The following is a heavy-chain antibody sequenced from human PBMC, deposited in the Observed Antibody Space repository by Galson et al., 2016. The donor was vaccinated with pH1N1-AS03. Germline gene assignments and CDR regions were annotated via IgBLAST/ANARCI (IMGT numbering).Heavy chain of an antibody. CDR3: AGYHGVGNGAFDI. D-gene: IGHD3-10*01. V-gene: IGHV1-69*13. Sequence: SVKVSCKASGGTFNSNAISWVRQAPGHGLEWMGGIIPMFGTTHYALKFQGRVTITAGEFATTAYMELSSLRFDDTAVYYCAGYHGVGNGAFDIWGRGTLVTVTS. CDR2: IIPMFGTT. J-gene: IGHJ3*02. CDR1: GGTFNSNA.